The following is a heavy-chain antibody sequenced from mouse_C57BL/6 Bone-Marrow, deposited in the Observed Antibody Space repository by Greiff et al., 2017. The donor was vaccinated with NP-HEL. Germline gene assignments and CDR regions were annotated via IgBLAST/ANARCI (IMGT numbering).Heavy chain of an antibody. CDR2: IYPRSGNT. J-gene: IGHJ4*01. CDR1: GYTFTSYG. Sequence: QVQLQQSGAELARPGASVKLSCKASGYTFTSYGISWVKQRTGQGLEWIGEIYPRSGNTYYNEKFKGQATLTADKSSSTAYMELRSLTSEDSAVYFCARGIITTVVAHYYAMDYWGQGTSVTVSS. D-gene: IGHD1-1*01. CDR3: ARGIITTVVAHYYAMDY. V-gene: IGHV1-81*01.